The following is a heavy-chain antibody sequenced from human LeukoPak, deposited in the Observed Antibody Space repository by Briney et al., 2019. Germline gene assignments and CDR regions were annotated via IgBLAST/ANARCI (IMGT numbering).Heavy chain of an antibody. CDR2: IFSSGSD. D-gene: IGHD5-12*01. CDR1: GFAVGSSH. CDR3: ARAPSGYDSD. V-gene: IGHV3-53*01. J-gene: IGHJ4*02. Sequence: GGSLRLSCAASGFAVGSSHMNWVRQAPGKGLEWVAVIFSSGSDFYADSVKGRFTISRDESKNTLFLQTNSLRAEDTAVYYCARAPSGYDSDWGQGTLVTVSS.